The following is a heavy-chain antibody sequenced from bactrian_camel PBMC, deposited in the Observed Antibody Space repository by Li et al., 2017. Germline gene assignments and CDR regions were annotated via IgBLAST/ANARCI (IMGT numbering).Heavy chain of an antibody. J-gene: IGHJ4*01. CDR1: GFTFSDYW. V-gene: IGHV3S1*01. D-gene: IGHD6*01. CDR2: ISNGGGTA. Sequence: HVQLVESGGGLVQPGGSLRLSCAASGFTFSDYWIFWVRQAPGQGLEWVSFISNGGGTADYAASVNGRFTISRDNAKSTVYLQMNSLKPEDTAMYYCAADVLAGIQDPPSNFQFWGQGTQVTVS. CDR3: AADVLAGIQDPPSNFQF.